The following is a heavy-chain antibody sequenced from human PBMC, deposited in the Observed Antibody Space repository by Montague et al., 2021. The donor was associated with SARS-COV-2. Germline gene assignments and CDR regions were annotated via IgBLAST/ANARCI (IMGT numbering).Heavy chain of an antibody. Sequence: SETLSLTRTVSGGSISSGSYWGWIRQPPGKGLEWIGTSDHSGITYYSPSLESRVTISLDTSKNQFSLNLDSVTASDTAIYYCARVISAVAGANFYFDYWGQGTLVTVSS. CDR3: ARVISAVAGANFYFDY. V-gene: IGHV4-38-2*02. CDR2: SDHSGIT. CDR1: GGSISSGSY. J-gene: IGHJ4*01. D-gene: IGHD4/OR15-4a*01.